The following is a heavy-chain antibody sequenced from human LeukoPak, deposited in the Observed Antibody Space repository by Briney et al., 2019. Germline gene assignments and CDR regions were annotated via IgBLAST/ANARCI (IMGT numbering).Heavy chain of an antibody. CDR3: ARQAVAGNGFDY. D-gene: IGHD6-19*01. V-gene: IGHV4-39*01. Sequence: PSETLSLTCTVSGGSISSSSYYWGWIRQPPGKGLEWIGTIYYSGNTYYNPSLKSRVSISVDTSKNQFSPKLSSVTAADTAVYYCARQAVAGNGFDYWGQGTLVTVSS. CDR1: GGSISSSSYY. CDR2: IYYSGNT. J-gene: IGHJ4*02.